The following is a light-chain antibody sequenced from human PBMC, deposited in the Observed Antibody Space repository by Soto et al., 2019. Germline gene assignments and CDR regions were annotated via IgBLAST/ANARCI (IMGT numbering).Light chain of an antibody. J-gene: IGKJ1*01. Sequence: DIQMTQSPSTLSGSVGDRVTIPCRASQTISSWLAWYQQKPGKAPKLLIYKASTLKSGVPSRFSGSGSGTEFTLTISSLQPYDFATYYCQQYYSVRRTFGQGTKVDIK. CDR2: KAS. CDR1: QTISSW. V-gene: IGKV1-5*03. CDR3: QQYYSVRRT.